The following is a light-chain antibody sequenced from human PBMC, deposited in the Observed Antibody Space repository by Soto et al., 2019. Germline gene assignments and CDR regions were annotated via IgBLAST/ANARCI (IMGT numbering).Light chain of an antibody. Sequence: EIVLTQSPGTLSLSPGERATLSCRASQSVSSSYLAWYQQKPGQAPRLLIYGASSRYTGIPERFSGSGSGTDFTLTISRLEPEDFAVYYCQQYDSSSETFGRGTKVEIK. J-gene: IGKJ1*01. CDR1: QSVSSSY. V-gene: IGKV3-20*01. CDR3: QQYDSSSET. CDR2: GAS.